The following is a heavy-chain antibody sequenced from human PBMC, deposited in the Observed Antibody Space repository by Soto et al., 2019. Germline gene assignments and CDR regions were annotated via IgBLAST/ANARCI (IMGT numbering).Heavy chain of an antibody. Sequence: QVRLQESGPGLVKPSQTLSLTCTVSGGSFSSGAYYWSWILQLPVKGLEWIGYIYYSRSTAYNPSFKSRFTMPVDTTMNQFSLKLTSVSAGDTAVYYCAGGVVRGLIVTDAFDIWGQGTVVTVAS. J-gene: IGHJ3*02. CDR2: IYYSRST. CDR1: GGSFSSGAYY. V-gene: IGHV4-31*04. CDR3: AGGVVRGLIVTDAFDI. D-gene: IGHD3-10*01.